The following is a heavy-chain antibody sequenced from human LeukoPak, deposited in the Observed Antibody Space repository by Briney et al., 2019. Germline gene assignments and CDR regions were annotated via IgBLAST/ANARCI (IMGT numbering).Heavy chain of an antibody. J-gene: IGHJ3*02. Sequence: GGSLRLSCAASGFTFNTYGMHWVRQAPGKGLEWVAVISYDGSNKYYVDSVKGRFTISRDNSKNTLYLQMNSLRAEDTAVYFCARATQDSSGSHAFDIWGQGTMVTVSS. V-gene: IGHV3-30*03. CDR2: ISYDGSNK. CDR1: GFTFNTYG. D-gene: IGHD3-22*01. CDR3: ARATQDSSGSHAFDI.